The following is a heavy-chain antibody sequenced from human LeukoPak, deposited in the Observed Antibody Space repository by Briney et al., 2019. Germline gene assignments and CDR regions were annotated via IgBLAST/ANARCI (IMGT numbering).Heavy chain of an antibody. J-gene: IGHJ3*02. Sequence: GGSLRLSCAASGLTFSSYAMSWVRQAPGKGLEWVSAISGSGGSTYYADSVKGRFTISRDNSKNTLYLQMNSLRAEDTAVYYCAKDLPYDSSGYYYDVYCAFDIWSQGTMVTVSS. D-gene: IGHD3-22*01. CDR2: ISGSGGST. CDR3: AKDLPYDSSGYYYDVYCAFDI. V-gene: IGHV3-23*01. CDR1: GLTFSSYA.